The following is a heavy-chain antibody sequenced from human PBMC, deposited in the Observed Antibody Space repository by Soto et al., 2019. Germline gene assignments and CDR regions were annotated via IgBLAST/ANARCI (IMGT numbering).Heavy chain of an antibody. V-gene: IGHV3-7*03. J-gene: IGHJ4*02. CDR2: IKEDGSEK. CDR1: GFPFGDHA. D-gene: IGHD3-22*01. Sequence: PGGSLRLSCAASGFPFGDHAMHWVRQAPGKGLEWVADIKEDGSEKYYVDSLKGRFTISRDNAKNSLYLQMNSLRAEDTAVYYCARGDYYDRRFDSWGQGTLVTVSS. CDR3: ARGDYYDRRFDS.